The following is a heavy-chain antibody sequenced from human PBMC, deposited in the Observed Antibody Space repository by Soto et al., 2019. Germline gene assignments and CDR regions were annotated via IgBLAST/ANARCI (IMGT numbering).Heavy chain of an antibody. CDR1: GGTFSSYA. CDR2: IIPIFGTA. CDR3: ARDLLLSRTNYYYYGMDV. D-gene: IGHD3-10*01. Sequence: QVQLVQSGAEVKKPGSSVKVSCKASGGTFSSYAISWVRQAPGQGLEWRGGIIPIFGTANYAQKFQGRVTITADESTSTAYMELSSLRSEDTAVYYCARDLLLSRTNYYYYGMDVWGQGTTVTVSS. V-gene: IGHV1-69*01. J-gene: IGHJ6*02.